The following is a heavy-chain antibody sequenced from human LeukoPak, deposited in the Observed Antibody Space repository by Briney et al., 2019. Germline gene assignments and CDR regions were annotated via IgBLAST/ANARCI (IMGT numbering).Heavy chain of an antibody. D-gene: IGHD6-13*01. CDR3: ARGESSNWSFDY. V-gene: IGHV4-61*01. CDR2: IYYSGSS. J-gene: IGHJ4*02. Sequence: SETLSLTCTVSGGSVSSGIYSWSWIRQPPGKGLEWIGYIYYSGSSNYNPSLMSRVAISVDTSKNQFSLKLGSVPAADAAVYYCARGESSNWSFDYWGQGTLVTVSS. CDR1: GGSVSSGIYS.